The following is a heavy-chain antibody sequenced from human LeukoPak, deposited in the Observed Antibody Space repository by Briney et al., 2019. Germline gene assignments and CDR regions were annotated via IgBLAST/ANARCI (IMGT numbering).Heavy chain of an antibody. CDR1: GYTLTELS. CDR3: ATTVSGEMATITWYYFDY. V-gene: IGHV1-24*01. Sequence: ASVKVSCKVSGYTLTELSMHWVRQAPGKGLEWMGGFDPEDGETIYAQKFQGRVTMTEDTSTDTAYMELSSLRSEDTAVYYCATTVSGEMATITWYYFDYWGQGTLVTVSS. CDR2: FDPEDGET. D-gene: IGHD5-24*01. J-gene: IGHJ4*02.